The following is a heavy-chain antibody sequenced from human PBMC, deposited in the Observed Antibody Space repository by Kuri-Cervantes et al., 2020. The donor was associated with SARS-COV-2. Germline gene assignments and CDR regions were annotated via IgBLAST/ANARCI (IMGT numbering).Heavy chain of an antibody. D-gene: IGHD3-3*01. CDR2: INQDGSEK. CDR3: ARGTLVPYYYDALDV. Sequence: GESLKISCTASGFSFSYYGMHWVRQAPGKGLEWVANINQDGSEKSYVDSVKGRFTISRDNAKNSLYLQMNSLRAEDTAVYYCARGTLVPYYYDALDVWGQGTTVTVSS. V-gene: IGHV3-7*04. CDR1: GFSFSYYG. J-gene: IGHJ6*02.